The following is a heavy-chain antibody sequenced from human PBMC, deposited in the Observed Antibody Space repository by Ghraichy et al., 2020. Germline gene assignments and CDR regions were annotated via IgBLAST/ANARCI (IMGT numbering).Heavy chain of an antibody. CDR1: GYTFTSYY. CDR3: ARDDRHSSGGGEFDY. CDR2: INPSGGST. Sequence: ASVKVSCKASGYTFTSYYMHWVRQAPGQGLEWMGIINPSGGSTTYAQKFQGRVTVTRDTSTSTVYMELSRLRSEDTAVYYCARDDRHSSGGGEFDYWGQGTLVTVSS. J-gene: IGHJ4*02. D-gene: IGHD6-19*01. V-gene: IGHV1-46*01.